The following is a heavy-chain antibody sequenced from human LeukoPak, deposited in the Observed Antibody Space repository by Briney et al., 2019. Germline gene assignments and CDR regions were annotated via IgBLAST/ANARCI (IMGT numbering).Heavy chain of an antibody. CDR1: GASISNFY. CDR2: IHYSGST. V-gene: IGHV4-59*03. CDR3: AAQPDY. J-gene: IGHJ4*02. Sequence: SETLSLTCTVSGASISNFYWSWIRQPPGKGLEWIGYIHYSGSTNYNPSLKSRVTISVDTSKNQFSLKLNSLTAADTAVYYCAAQPDYWGQGTLVNVSS.